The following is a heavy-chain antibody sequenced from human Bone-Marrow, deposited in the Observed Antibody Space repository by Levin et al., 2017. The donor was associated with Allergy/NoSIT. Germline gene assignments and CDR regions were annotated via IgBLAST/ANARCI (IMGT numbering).Heavy chain of an antibody. D-gene: IGHD3-3*01. CDR2: ISYDGSNK. V-gene: IGHV3-30*18. CDR1: GFTFSSYG. J-gene: IGHJ6*03. CDR3: AKDTSLTIFGVVITPWGADYMDV. Sequence: GESLKISCAASGFTFSSYGMHWVRQAPGKGLEWVAVISYDGSNKYYADSVKGRFTISRDNSKNTLYLQMNSLRAEDTAVYYCAKDTSLTIFGVVITPWGADYMDVWGKGTTVTVSS.